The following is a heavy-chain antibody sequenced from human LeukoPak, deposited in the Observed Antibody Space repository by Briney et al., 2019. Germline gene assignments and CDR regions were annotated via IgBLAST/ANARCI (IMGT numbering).Heavy chain of an antibody. V-gene: IGHV4-34*01. Sequence: SETLSLTCAVYGGSFSGYYWSWIRQPPGKGLEWIGEINYSGSTNYNPSLKSRVTISVDTSKNQFSLKLSSVTAADTAVYYWARIKARLGSLYHYHAMDVCGQRATGSASS. CDR1: GGSFSGYY. CDR2: INYSGST. CDR3: ARIKARLGSLYHYHAMDV. J-gene: IGHJ6*01. D-gene: IGHD1-26*01.